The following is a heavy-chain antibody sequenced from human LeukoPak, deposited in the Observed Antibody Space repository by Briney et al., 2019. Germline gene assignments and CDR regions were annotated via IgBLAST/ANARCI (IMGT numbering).Heavy chain of an antibody. CDR3: AKSDRFRVHCSSTSCYGWYFDL. D-gene: IGHD2-2*01. CDR2: ISGSGGNT. V-gene: IGHV3-23*01. CDR1: GFTFSSYA. J-gene: IGHJ2*01. Sequence: PGGSLRLSCAASGFTFSSYAMSWVRQAPGKGLGWVSAISGSGGNTYDADSVKGRFTISRDNSKNTLYLQMNSLRVEDAAVYYCAKSDRFRVHCSSTSCYGWYFDLWGRGTLVTVSS.